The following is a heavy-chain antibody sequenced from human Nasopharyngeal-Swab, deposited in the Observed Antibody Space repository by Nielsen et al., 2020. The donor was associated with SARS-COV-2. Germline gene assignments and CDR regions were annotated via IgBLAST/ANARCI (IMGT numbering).Heavy chain of an antibody. CDR3: ARSLYYDFWSGYYTGSQGNYYYYYMDV. Sequence: SETLFLTCTVSGGSISSGGYYWSWIRQHPGKGLEWIGYIYYSGSTYYNPSLKSRVTISVDTSKNQFSLKLSSVTAADTAVYYCARSLYYDFWSGYYTGSQGNYYYYYMDVWGKGTTVTVSS. CDR1: GGSISSGGYY. J-gene: IGHJ6*03. V-gene: IGHV4-31*03. D-gene: IGHD3-3*01. CDR2: IYYSGST.